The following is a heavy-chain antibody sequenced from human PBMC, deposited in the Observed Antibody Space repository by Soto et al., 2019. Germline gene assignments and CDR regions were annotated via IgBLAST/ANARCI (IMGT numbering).Heavy chain of an antibody. CDR1: GGSVSSGSYY. CDR3: ARLDEALDY. V-gene: IGHV4-61*01. CDR2: IYNSRST. J-gene: IGHJ4*02. Sequence: SETLSLTCTVSGGSVSSGSYYWSWIRQPPGKGLEWIGYIYNSRSTNYNPSLKSRVSISVDTSKNQISLKLSSVTAADTAVYYCARLDEALDYWGQGTLVTVSS.